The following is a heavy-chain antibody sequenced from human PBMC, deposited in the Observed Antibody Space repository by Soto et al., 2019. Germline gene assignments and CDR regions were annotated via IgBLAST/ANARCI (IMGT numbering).Heavy chain of an antibody. D-gene: IGHD2-15*01. CDR2: IRSSRFGATT. J-gene: IGHJ4*02. Sequence: GGSLRLSCTGSGFTFRDHGLSWVRQAPGKGLEWLGFIRSSRFGATTEIAASVKGRFSISRDDSNITAYLQMNSLQSEDTAVYYCARGPRHCSGGGGYSSNYGGRGTLVTVSS. CDR3: ARGPRHCSGGGGYSSNY. V-gene: IGHV3-49*04. CDR1: GFTFRDHG.